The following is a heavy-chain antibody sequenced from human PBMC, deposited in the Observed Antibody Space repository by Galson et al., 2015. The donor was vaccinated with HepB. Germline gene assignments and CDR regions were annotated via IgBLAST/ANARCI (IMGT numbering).Heavy chain of an antibody. D-gene: IGHD2-21*01. CDR3: ARVYVIVPATHHFFMDV. Sequence: SVKVSCKASGYTFNNYAISWVRQAPGQGLEYLGWTSVYNGNTHYAQKFQGRLSMTTDTATNTAYMQLRSLRPDDSAVYYCARVYVIVPATHHFFMDVWGQGTTVIVS. J-gene: IGHJ6*02. V-gene: IGHV1-18*01. CDR2: TSVYNGNT. CDR1: GYTFNNYA.